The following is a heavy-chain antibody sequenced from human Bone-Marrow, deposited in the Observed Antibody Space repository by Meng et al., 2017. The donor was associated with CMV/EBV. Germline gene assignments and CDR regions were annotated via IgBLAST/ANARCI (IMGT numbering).Heavy chain of an antibody. J-gene: IGHJ4*01. CDR3: ARDRSELTYYYDSGSLL. Sequence: GGSLRLSCAASGFTFSRYRMHWVRQAPGKGLVWVSRINSDGSSTTYADSVKGRFTISRENAKNTLYLQMNSLRAEDTAVYYCARDRSELTYYYDSGSLLWGPGKLVNLSS. D-gene: IGHD3-10*01. CDR1: GFTFSRYR. V-gene: IGHV3-74*01. CDR2: INSDGSST.